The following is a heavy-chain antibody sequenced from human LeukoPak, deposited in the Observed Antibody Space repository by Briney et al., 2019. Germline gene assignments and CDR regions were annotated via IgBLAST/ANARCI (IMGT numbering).Heavy chain of an antibody. CDR1: GYRFTSYW. CDR3: LHTPNPREAFDI. CDR2: IYPGDSDT. J-gene: IGHJ3*02. V-gene: IGHV5-51*01. Sequence: GESLKISRRSSGYRFTSYWIGWGSQMPGKGLEWMGIIYPGDSDTSYSPSFHGQGTISADKSFSTAYLQWSSLKASDTAMFYYLHTPNPREAFDIWGQGTMVSVSS.